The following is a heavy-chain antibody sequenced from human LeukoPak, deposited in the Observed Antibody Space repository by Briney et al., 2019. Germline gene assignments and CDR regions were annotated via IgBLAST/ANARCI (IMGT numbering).Heavy chain of an antibody. V-gene: IGHV3-53*01. CDR2: IYKNAIT. J-gene: IGHJ6*03. D-gene: IGHD2-2*01. CDR1: GFTVSSNY. CDR3: ARQDKVYCSSTSCSYYYYYYMDV. Sequence: GGSLRLSCAASGFTVSSNYMTWVRQAPGKGLEWVSVIYKNAITYHADTVKGRFTISRDNSKNMLYLQMNSLRAEDTAVYYCARQDKVYCSSTSCSYYYYYYMDVWGKGTTVTISS.